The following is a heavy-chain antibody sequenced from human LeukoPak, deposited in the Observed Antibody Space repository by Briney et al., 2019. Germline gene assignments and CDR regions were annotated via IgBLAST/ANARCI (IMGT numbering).Heavy chain of an antibody. CDR1: GFIFNNAW. J-gene: IGHJ4*02. V-gene: IGHV3-7*01. CDR2: IKEDGSGE. Sequence: GGSLRLSCAASGFIFNNAWMSWVRQAPGKGLEGGASIKEDGSGEHYVDSVKGRFTISSDNAKNTLYLQMNSLRAEDTAVYYCARDHYNWTPGQGDKVFDYWGQGSLVTVSS. D-gene: IGHD1-20*01. CDR3: ARDHYNWTPGQGDKVFDY.